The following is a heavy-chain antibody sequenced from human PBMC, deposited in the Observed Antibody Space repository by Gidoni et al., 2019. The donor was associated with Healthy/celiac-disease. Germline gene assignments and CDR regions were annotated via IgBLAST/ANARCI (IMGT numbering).Heavy chain of an antibody. CDR3: ARVGYWNDAFDI. CDR1: GFTVSRNY. Sequence: EVQLVESGGGVIQPGGSLRLSCAASGFTVSRNYMSWVSQDPGKGLGWVSVIYSGGSTYYADSVKGRFTISRDNSKNTLYLQMNSLRAEDTAVYYCARVGYWNDAFDIWGQGTMVTVSS. J-gene: IGHJ3*02. D-gene: IGHD1-1*01. V-gene: IGHV3-53*01. CDR2: IYSGGST.